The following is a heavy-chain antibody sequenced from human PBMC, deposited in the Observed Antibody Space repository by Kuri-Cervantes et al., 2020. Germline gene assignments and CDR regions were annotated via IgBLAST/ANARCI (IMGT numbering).Heavy chain of an antibody. D-gene: IGHD2-2*01. CDR3: ARYCSTSSCYVGQNDAFDI. V-gene: IGHV4-4*02. CDR2: MYHSGSP. CDR1: GASISSANW. Sequence: SETLSLTCAVSGASISSANWWTWVRQPPGKGLEWIGEMYHSGSPNYNPSLKSRVTISVDTSKNQFSLKLSSVTAADTAVYYCARYCSTSSCYVGQNDAFDIWGQGTMVTVSS. J-gene: IGHJ3*02.